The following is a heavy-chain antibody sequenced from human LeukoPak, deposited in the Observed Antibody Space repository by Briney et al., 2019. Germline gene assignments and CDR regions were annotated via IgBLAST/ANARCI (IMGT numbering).Heavy chain of an antibody. CDR3: AREIGGYCSSTSCSQYKYFDY. CDR2: IYYSGST. V-gene: IGHV4-59*01. Sequence: SETLSLTCTVSGGSISSYYWSWIRQPPGKGLEWIGYIYYSGSTNYNPSLKSRVTISVDTSKNQFSLKLSSVTAADTAVYYCAREIGGYCSSTSCSQYKYFDYWGQGTLVTVSS. CDR1: GGSISSYY. J-gene: IGHJ4*02. D-gene: IGHD2-2*01.